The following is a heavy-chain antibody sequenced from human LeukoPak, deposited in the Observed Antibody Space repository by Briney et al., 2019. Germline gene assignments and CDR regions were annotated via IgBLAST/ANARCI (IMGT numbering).Heavy chain of an antibody. CDR1: GGSISSSSYY. CDR2: IYYSGST. J-gene: IGHJ4*02. D-gene: IGHD3-10*01. Sequence: PSETLSLTCTVSGGSISSSSYYWGWIRQPPGKGLEWFGSIYYSGSTYYNPSLKSRVTISVDTSKNQFSLKLSSVTAADTAVYYCARTSITMVRGVSPPDYWGQGTLVTVSS. V-gene: IGHV4-39*01. CDR3: ARTSITMVRGVSPPDY.